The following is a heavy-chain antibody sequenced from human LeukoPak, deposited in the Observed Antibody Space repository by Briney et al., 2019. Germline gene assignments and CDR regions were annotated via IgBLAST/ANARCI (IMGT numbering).Heavy chain of an antibody. V-gene: IGHV3-9*01. CDR2: ISWNSGSI. D-gene: IGHD1-7*01. CDR3: ARDRNWNYLWYYYGMDV. J-gene: IGHJ6*02. CDR1: GFTFDDYA. Sequence: GGSLRLSCAASGFTFDDYAMHWVRQAPGKGLEWVSGISWNSGSIGYADSVKGRFTISRDNAKNSLYLQMNSLRAEDTAVYYCARDRNWNYLWYYYGMDVWGQGTTVTVSS.